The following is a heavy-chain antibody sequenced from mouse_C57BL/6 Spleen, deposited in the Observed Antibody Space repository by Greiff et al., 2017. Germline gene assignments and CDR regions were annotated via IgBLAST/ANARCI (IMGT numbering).Heavy chain of an antibody. V-gene: IGHV1-42*01. CDR3: ARSYGSSYDAMDY. J-gene: IGHJ4*01. CDR1: GYSFTGYY. D-gene: IGHD1-1*01. Sequence: EVQRVESGPELVKPGASVKISCKASGYSFTGYYMNWVKQSPEKSLEWIGEINPSTGGTTYNQKFKAKATLTVDKSSSTAYMQLKSLTSEDSAVXYCARSYGSSYDAMDYWGQGTSVTVSS. CDR2: INPSTGGT.